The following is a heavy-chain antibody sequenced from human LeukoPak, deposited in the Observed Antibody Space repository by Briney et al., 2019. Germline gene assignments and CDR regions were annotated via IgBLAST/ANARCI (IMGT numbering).Heavy chain of an antibody. D-gene: IGHD1-26*01. J-gene: IGHJ6*02. Sequence: SETLSLTCAVYGGSFSGYYWSWIRQPPGKGLEWIGEINHSGSTNYNPSLKSRVTISVDTSKNQFSLKLSSVTAADTAVYYCARYRYYYYGMDVWGLGTTVTVSS. V-gene: IGHV4-34*01. CDR2: INHSGST. CDR1: GGSFSGYY. CDR3: ARYRYYYYGMDV.